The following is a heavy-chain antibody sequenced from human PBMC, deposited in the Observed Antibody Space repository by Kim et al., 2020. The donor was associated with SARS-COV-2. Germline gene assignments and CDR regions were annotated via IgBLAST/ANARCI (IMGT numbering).Heavy chain of an antibody. Sequence: GGSLRLSCAASGFTFSSYGMHWVRQAPGKGLEWVAVISYDGSNKYYADSVKGRFTISRDNSKNTLYLQMNSLRAEDTAVYYCAKDRGCSSTSCPMPFDA. V-gene: IGHV3-30*18. CDR2: ISYDGSNK. CDR3: AKDRGCSSTSCPMPFDA. J-gene: IGHJ3*01. CDR1: GFTFSSYG. D-gene: IGHD2-2*01.